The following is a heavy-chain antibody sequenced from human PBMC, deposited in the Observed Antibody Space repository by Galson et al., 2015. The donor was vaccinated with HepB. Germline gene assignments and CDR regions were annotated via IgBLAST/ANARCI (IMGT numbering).Heavy chain of an antibody. V-gene: IGHV3-23*01. D-gene: IGHD3-22*01. CDR2: ISGSGGST. J-gene: IGHJ4*02. Sequence: SLRLSCAASGFTFSSYAMSWVRQAPGKGLEWVSAISGSGGSTYYADSVKGRFTISRDNSKNTLYLQMNSLRAEDTAVYYCAATYYYDSSGYYGYFDYWGQGTLVTVSS. CDR1: GFTFSSYA. CDR3: AATYYYDSSGYYGYFDY.